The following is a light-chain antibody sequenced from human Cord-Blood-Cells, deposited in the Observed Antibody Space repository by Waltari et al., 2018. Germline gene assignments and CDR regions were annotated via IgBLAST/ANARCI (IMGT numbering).Light chain of an antibody. CDR1: QSVSSSY. Sequence: EIVLTQSPGTLSLSPGERATLSCRASQSVSSSYLAWYQQKPGQAPRLLIYGASSRATGIPDRFSGSVSGTDFTLTISRLDPEDFAVYYCQQYGSSPSYTFGQGTKLEIK. J-gene: IGKJ2*01. CDR3: QQYGSSPSYT. V-gene: IGKV3-20*01. CDR2: GAS.